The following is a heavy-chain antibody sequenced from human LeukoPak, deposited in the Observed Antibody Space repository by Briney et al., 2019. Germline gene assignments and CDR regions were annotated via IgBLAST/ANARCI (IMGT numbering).Heavy chain of an antibody. D-gene: IGHD3-10*01. CDR1: GGSISSYY. V-gene: IGHV4-59*12. J-gene: IGHJ4*02. Sequence: SETLSLTCTVSGGSISSYYWSWIRQPPGKGLEWIGYIYYSGSTSYNPSLKSRVTISVDTSKNQFSLKLSSVTAADTAVYYCARGRFNRYYGSGSYYNFDYWGQGTLVTVSS. CDR3: ARGRFNRYYGSGSYYNFDY. CDR2: IYYSGST.